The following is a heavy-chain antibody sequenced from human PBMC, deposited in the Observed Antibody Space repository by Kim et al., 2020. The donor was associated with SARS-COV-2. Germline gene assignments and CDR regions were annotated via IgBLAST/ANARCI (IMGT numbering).Heavy chain of an antibody. D-gene: IGHD5-12*01. CDR1: GGSFSGYY. Sequence: SETLSLTCAAYGGSFSGYYWSWIRQPPGKGLEWIGEINHSGSTNYNPSLKSRVTISVDTSKNQFSLKLSSVTAADTAVYYCARGRGSGYEQDVYYFDYWG. J-gene: IGHJ4*01. CDR2: INHSGST. CDR3: ARGRGSGYEQDVYYFDY. V-gene: IGHV4-34*01.